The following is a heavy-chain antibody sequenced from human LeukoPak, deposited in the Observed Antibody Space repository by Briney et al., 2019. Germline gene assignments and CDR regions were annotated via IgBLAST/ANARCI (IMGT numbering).Heavy chain of an antibody. J-gene: IGHJ4*02. D-gene: IGHD2-2*01. CDR1: GFTFSSYA. V-gene: IGHV3-30*04. CDR2: ISYDGSNK. CDR3: AKIPAAMGVDY. Sequence: SGGSLRLSCAASGFTFSSYAMHWVRQAPGKGLEWVAVISYDGSNKYYADSVKGRFTISRDNSKNTLYLQMNSLRAEDTAVYYCAKIPAAMGVDYWGQGTLVTVSS.